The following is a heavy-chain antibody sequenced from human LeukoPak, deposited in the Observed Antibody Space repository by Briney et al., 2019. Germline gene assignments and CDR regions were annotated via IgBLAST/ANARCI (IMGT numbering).Heavy chain of an antibody. CDR1: GGSISSYY. Sequence: PSETLSLTCTVSGGSISSYYWSWVRQPPGKGLEWVGYIYYSGSTNYNPSLKRRVTISVDTSKNQFSLKLSSVTAADTAVYYCARGTYMYCSGGSCYSGSMPFDYWGQGTLVTVSS. D-gene: IGHD2-15*01. CDR3: ARGTYMYCSGGSCYSGSMPFDY. J-gene: IGHJ4*02. CDR2: IYYSGST. V-gene: IGHV4-59*01.